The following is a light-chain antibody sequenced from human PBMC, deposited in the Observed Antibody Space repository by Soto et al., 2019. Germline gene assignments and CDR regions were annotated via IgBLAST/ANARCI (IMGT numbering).Light chain of an antibody. CDR3: QQRDTWRT. Sequence: IVLTQSPATMSLSPGERATLSCRASQSVSRYLAWYQQKPGQAPTLLIYGASNRATGIPARFSGSGSGTDFTLTISSLEPEDVAVYYCQQRDTWRTFGQVNKLEI. J-gene: IGKJ2*01. CDR1: QSVSRY. V-gene: IGKV3-11*01. CDR2: GAS.